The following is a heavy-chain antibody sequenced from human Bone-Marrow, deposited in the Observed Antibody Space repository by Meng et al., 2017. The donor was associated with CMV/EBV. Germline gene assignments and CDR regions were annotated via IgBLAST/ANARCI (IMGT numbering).Heavy chain of an antibody. CDR2: VKKKSEGGTR. J-gene: IGHJ4*02. V-gene: IGHV3-15*01. CDR3: ATGTGRSDFDY. D-gene: IGHD1-1*01. CDR1: GFSFSDAW. Sequence: GGSLRLSCAASGFSFSDAWLSWVRQVPGKGLEWVGRVKKKSEGGTRDYAAPVKGRFTISRDDSKDTLFLQMNSLQTEDTALYYCATGTGRSDFDYWGQGIQVTVSS.